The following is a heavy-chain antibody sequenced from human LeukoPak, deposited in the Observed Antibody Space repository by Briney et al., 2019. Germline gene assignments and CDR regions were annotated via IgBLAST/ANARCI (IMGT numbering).Heavy chain of an antibody. V-gene: IGHV5-51*01. J-gene: IGHJ4*02. D-gene: IGHD1-26*01. CDR1: GYSFSNNW. Sequence: KAGESLKISCKGSGYSFSNNWIGWVRQMPGKGLEGMGIIYPGDSQTRYSPSFQGQVTISADKSISPAYLQWSSLKASDIAMYYCARLSAGSHFHLDSWGQGTLVTVSS. CDR2: IYPGDSQT. CDR3: ARLSAGSHFHLDS.